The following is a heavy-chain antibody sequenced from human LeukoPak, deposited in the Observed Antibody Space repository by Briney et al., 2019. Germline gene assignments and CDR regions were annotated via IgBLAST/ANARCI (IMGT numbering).Heavy chain of an antibody. D-gene: IGHD6-13*01. CDR1: GFTFSSYS. J-gene: IGHJ6*02. V-gene: IGHV3-21*01. CDR2: ISSSSSYI. CDR3: ARDTILAAAGTQYYYYYYGMDV. Sequence: GGSLRLSCAASGFTFSSYSMNWVRQAPGKGLEWVSSISSSSSYIYYADSVKGRFTISRDNAKDSLYLQMNSLRAEDTAVYYCARDTILAAAGTQYYYYYYGMDVWGQGTTVTVSS.